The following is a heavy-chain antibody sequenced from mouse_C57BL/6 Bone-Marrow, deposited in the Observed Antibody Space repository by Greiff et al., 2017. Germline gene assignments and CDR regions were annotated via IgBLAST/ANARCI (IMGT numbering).Heavy chain of an antibody. D-gene: IGHD1-1*01. CDR3: ASYYYGSSSPFDY. J-gene: IGHJ2*01. V-gene: IGHV3-6*01. CDR1: GYSITSGYY. Sequence: EVKLQESGPGLVKPSQSLSLTCSVTGYSITSGYYWNWIRQFPGNKLEWMGYISYDGSNNYNPSLKNRISITRDTSKNQFFLKLNSVTTEDTATYYCASYYYGSSSPFDYWGQGTTLTVSS. CDR2: ISYDGSN.